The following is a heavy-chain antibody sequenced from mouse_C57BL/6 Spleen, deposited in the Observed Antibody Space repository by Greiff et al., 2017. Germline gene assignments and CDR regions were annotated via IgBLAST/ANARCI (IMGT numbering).Heavy chain of an antibody. CDR2: LNPNYGTT. CDR1: GYSFTDYN. Sequence: EVQLQQSGPELVKPGASVKISCTASGYSFTDYNMNWVKQSNGKSLEWIGVLNPNYGTTSYNQKFKGKATLTVDQSSSTAYMQLNSLTSEDSAVYYGARSRDYGYFGYYYAMGDWGQGPSVTVSS. J-gene: IGHJ4*01. CDR3: ARSRDYGYFGYYYAMGD. D-gene: IGHD2-2*01. V-gene: IGHV1-39*01.